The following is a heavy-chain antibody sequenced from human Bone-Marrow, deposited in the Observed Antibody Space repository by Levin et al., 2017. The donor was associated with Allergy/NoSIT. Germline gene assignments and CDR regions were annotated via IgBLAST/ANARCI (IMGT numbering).Heavy chain of an antibody. J-gene: IGHJ6*02. CDR3: ARDKGNTNFGVPTLFYYGMDV. CDR2: ISSTSTYT. D-gene: IGHD3-3*01. Sequence: GGSLRLSCAASGFTFSGYSMNWVRQAPGTGLEWVSSISSTSTYTYYADSVKGRFTISRDNAKNSLFLQIDSLRAEDTAVYFCARDKGNTNFGVPTLFYYGMDVWGQGTTVTVSS. V-gene: IGHV3-21*01. CDR1: GFTFSGYS.